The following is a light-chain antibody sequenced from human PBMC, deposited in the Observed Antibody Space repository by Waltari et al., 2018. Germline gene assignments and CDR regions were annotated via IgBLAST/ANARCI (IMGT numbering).Light chain of an antibody. Sequence: DIMMTQSPLSLPVTPGEPASISCRSNQSLLHSNGYNYLDWYLQKPGQSPQLLLYFGSDRAYGVPDRFSGSGSGTDFTLKIRRVEAEDFGVYFCMQALQTPITFGQGTRLEIK. V-gene: IGKV2-28*01. J-gene: IGKJ5*01. CDR1: QSLLHSNGYNY. CDR3: MQALQTPIT. CDR2: FGS.